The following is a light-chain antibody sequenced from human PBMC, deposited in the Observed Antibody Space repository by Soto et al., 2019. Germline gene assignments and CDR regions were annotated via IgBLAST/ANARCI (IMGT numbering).Light chain of an antibody. CDR2: GPS. Sequence: EIVMTQSPATLSVSPGERATLSCRASQSVSYNLAWYQHKPGQAPRLLIYGPSTRATGIPARSSGSGSGTEFTLTISSLQSEDFALYYCQQYNNWPRTFGQGTKVDI. CDR3: QQYNNWPRT. J-gene: IGKJ1*01. V-gene: IGKV3-15*01. CDR1: QSVSYN.